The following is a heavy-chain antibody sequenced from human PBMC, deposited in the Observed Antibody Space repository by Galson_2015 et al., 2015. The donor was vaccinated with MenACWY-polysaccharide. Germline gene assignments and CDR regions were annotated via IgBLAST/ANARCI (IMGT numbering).Heavy chain of an antibody. CDR1: GFTFSSYW. V-gene: IGHV3-74*01. Sequence: LRLSCAASGFTFSSYWLHWVRQAPGKGLVWVSRINSDGSSTSYADSVKGRFTNSRDNAKNTLYLQMNSLRAEDTAVYYCAKYSSSSHAVDHWGQGTLVTVSP. CDR3: AKYSSSSHAVDH. CDR2: INSDGSST. J-gene: IGHJ4*02. D-gene: IGHD6-6*01.